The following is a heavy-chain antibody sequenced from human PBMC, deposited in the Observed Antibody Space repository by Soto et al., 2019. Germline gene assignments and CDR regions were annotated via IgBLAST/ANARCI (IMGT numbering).Heavy chain of an antibody. J-gene: IGHJ4*02. V-gene: IGHV5-51*01. Sequence: GESLKISCEGSGYTCSSYWIAWVRQMPGKGLKWMGIIFPGDSDTRYNPSFQGQVTISADKSIRTAYLQWSSLKASSAALYYCARRAYSTADLDSWGQGTAVTVSS. CDR3: ARRAYSTADLDS. CDR2: IFPGDSDT. D-gene: IGHD6-13*01. CDR1: GYTCSSYW.